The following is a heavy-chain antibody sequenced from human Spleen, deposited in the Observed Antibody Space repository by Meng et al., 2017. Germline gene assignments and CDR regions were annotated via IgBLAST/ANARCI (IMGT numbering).Heavy chain of an antibody. D-gene: IGHD3-3*01. CDR2: MNPNSGNT. Sequence: ASVKVSCKASGYTFTSYDINWVRQATGQGLEWMGWMNPNSGNTGYAQKFQGRVTMTRNTSISTAYMELSSLRSEDTAVYYCARSVYDFWSGYCPYYYYGMDVWGQGTTVTVSS. CDR1: GYTFTSYD. CDR3: ARSVYDFWSGYCPYYYYGMDV. V-gene: IGHV1-8*01. J-gene: IGHJ6*02.